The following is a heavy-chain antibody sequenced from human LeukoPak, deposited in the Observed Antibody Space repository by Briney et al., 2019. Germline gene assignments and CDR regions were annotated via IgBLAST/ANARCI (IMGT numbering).Heavy chain of an antibody. Sequence: GSLRLSCAASGFTVGSNYMSWVRQAPGKGLEWVSVIYSGGSTYYADSVKGRFTISRHNSKNTLYLQMNSLRAEDTAVYYCARDLWSRQYYYGMDVSLGATTASVSS. CDR1: GFTVGSNY. D-gene: IGHD2-21*01. V-gene: IGHV3-53*04. J-gene: IGHJ6*04. CDR2: IYSGGST. CDR3: ARDLWSRQYYYGMDV.